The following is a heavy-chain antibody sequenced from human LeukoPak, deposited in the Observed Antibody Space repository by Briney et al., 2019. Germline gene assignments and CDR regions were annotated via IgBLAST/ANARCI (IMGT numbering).Heavy chain of an antibody. V-gene: IGHV4-59*01. Sequence: SETLSLTCTVSGGSISSYYWSWIRQPPGKGLEWIGYIYYSGSTNYNPSLKSRVTISVDTSKNQFSLKLSSVTAADTAVYYCVAGITMVRGVIRSYYFDYWGQGTLVTVSS. D-gene: IGHD3-10*01. CDR3: VAGITMVRGVIRSYYFDY. J-gene: IGHJ4*02. CDR1: GGSISSYY. CDR2: IYYSGST.